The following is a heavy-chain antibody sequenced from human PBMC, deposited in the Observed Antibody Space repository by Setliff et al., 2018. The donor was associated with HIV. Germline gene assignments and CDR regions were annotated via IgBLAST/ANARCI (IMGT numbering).Heavy chain of an antibody. Sequence: SETLSLTCSVSGGSISSGSYYWSWIRQPAGKGLEWIGHIYTTGSTYYNPPLKSRVTISVDTSKNQFSLRLTSVTAADTAVYYCARVRDYGGNFFDYWGQGTLVTVSS. CDR3: ARVRDYGGNFFDY. D-gene: IGHD4-17*01. J-gene: IGHJ4*02. V-gene: IGHV4-61*09. CDR2: IYTTGST. CDR1: GGSISSGSYY.